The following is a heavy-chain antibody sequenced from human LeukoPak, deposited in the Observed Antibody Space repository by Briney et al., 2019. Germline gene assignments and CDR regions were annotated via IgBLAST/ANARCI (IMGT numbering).Heavy chain of an antibody. V-gene: IGHV3-30*02. J-gene: IGHJ4*02. CDR2: IRYDGSNK. CDR3: TCAPPYSTNFDY. CDR1: GFTFSSYG. Sequence: PGGSLRLSCAASGFTFSSYGMHWVRQAPGKGLEWVAFIRYDGSNKYYADYVKGRFTISRDNSKNTLYLQMNSLRPEDTAVYYFTCAPPYSTNFDYWGQGTLVTVSS. D-gene: IGHD6-13*01.